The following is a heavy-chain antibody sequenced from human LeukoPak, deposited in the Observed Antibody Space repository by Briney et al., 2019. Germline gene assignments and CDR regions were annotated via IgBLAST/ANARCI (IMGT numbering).Heavy chain of an antibody. CDR3: AKCFYGDYGRADDAFDI. CDR2: IKQDGSEK. V-gene: IGHV3-7*03. CDR1: GFSFSRYW. D-gene: IGHD4-17*01. Sequence: GGSLRLSCAASGFSFSRYWMSWVRQAPGKGLEWVANIKQDGSEKNYVESVKGRFTISRDNAKNSLYLQTNSLRAEDTAVYYCAKCFYGDYGRADDAFDIWGQGTMVTVSS. J-gene: IGHJ3*02.